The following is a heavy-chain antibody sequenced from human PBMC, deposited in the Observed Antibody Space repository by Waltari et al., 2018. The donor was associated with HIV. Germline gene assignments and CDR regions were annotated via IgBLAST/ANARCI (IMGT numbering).Heavy chain of an antibody. Sequence: QVQLQQWGAGLLRPSETLSRTCAVYGASLSNHFWRWIRQSPGKGLEWIGDIDYGGSTTYNPSLKIRVTISVDTSKNEFSLKVTSVTAADTAVYYCARASVANRYFDFWGQGALVTVSS. CDR3: ARASVANRYFDF. CDR1: GASLSNHF. V-gene: IGHV4-34*01. D-gene: IGHD5-12*01. J-gene: IGHJ4*02. CDR2: IDYGGST.